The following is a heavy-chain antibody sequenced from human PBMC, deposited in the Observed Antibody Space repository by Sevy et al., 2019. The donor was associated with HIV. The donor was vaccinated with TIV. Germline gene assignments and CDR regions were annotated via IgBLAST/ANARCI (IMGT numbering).Heavy chain of an antibody. D-gene: IGHD3-22*01. V-gene: IGHV4-39*02. CDR2: IYYGGST. Sequence: SEILSLTCTVSGGSISSSGYYWGWIRQPPGKGLEWIGSIYYGGSTYYNPSLKSRITISVDTSKNHFSLKLSSETAADTAVYYRARYSMIVVLITDDWGYYFDYWGQGTLVTVSS. CDR1: GGSISSSGYY. J-gene: IGHJ4*02. CDR3: ARYSMIVVLITDDWGYYFDY.